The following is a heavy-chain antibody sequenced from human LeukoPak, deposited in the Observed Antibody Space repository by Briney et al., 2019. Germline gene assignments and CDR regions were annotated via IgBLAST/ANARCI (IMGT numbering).Heavy chain of an antibody. CDR3: TSFQYNRQSWFDY. CDR1: GFTFGDYA. CDR2: IRSKAYGGTT. J-gene: IGHJ4*02. V-gene: IGHV3-49*04. Sequence: GGSLRLSCTASGFTFGDYAMSWVRQAPGKGLEWVGFIRSKAYGGTTEYAASVKGRFTISRDDSKSIAYLQMNSLKTEDTAVYYCTSFQYNRQSWFDYWGQGTLVTVSS. D-gene: IGHD1-1*01.